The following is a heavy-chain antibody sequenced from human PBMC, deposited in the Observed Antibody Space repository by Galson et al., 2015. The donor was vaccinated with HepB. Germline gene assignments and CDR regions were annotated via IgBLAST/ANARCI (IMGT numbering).Heavy chain of an antibody. J-gene: IGHJ5*02. CDR2: INHSGST. Sequence: ETLSLPCAVYGGSFSGYYWSWIRQPPGKGLEWIGEINHSGSTNYNPSLKSRVTISVDTSKNQFSLKLSSVTAADTAVYYCARSMRRLERRSRGFDPWGQGTLVTVSS. CDR3: ARSMRRLERRSRGFDP. CDR1: GGSFSGYY. D-gene: IGHD1-1*01. V-gene: IGHV4-34*01.